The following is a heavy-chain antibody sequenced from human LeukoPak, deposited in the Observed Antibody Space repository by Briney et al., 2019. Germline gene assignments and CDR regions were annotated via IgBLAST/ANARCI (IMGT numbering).Heavy chain of an antibody. D-gene: IGHD3-22*01. CDR1: GGSFSGYY. CDR3: ASVSSDDSSGSDY. CDR2: INHSGST. J-gene: IGHJ4*02. Sequence: SETLSLTCAVYGGSFSGYYWSWIRQPPGKGLEWIGEINHSGSTNYNPSLKSRVTISVDTSKNQFSLKLSSVTAADTAVYYCASVSSDDSSGSDYWGQGTLVTVSS. V-gene: IGHV4-34*01.